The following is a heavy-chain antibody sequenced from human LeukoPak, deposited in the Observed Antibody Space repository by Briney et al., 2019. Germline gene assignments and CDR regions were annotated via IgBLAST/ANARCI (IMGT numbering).Heavy chain of an antibody. CDR3: ARLVYYYGSGSYLSADS. Sequence: PGGSLRLSCAASGFTFSNAWMSWVRQPPGRGLEWIGSIYYSASTYYSPSLKSRVTISVDTSKNQFSLKLSSVTAADTAVYYCARLVYYYGSGSYLSADSWGQGTLVTVSS. D-gene: IGHD3-10*01. CDR2: IYYSAST. V-gene: IGHV4-39*01. CDR1: GFTFSNAW. J-gene: IGHJ4*02.